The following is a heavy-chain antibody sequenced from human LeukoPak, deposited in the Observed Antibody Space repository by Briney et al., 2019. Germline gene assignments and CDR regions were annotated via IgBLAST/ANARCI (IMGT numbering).Heavy chain of an antibody. CDR1: GFTVRDYH. CDR3: TRAEPGSSWFN. CDR2: IVGSST. V-gene: IGHV3-23*01. D-gene: IGHD6-19*01. J-gene: IGHJ4*02. Sequence: PGGSLRLSCAASGFTVRDYHMSWIRQAPGKGLELVSAIVGSSTHHADSVKGRFTISRDNFKNTLNLQMNSLRAEDSAIYYCTRAEPGSSWFNWGQGTLVTVSS.